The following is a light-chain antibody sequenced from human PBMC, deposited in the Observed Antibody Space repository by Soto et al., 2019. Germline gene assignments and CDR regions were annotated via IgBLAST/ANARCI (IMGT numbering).Light chain of an antibody. J-gene: IGKJ1*01. CDR3: QQYNKWPPT. CDR1: QSVSSN. Sequence: EIVMTQSPATLSVYPGERATLSCRASQSVSSNLAWYQQKPGHAPRLLIYGASTRATGIPARFSGSGSGTEFTLTLNSLQSEDFAVYYCQQYNKWPPTFGQGTKVEIK. CDR2: GAS. V-gene: IGKV3-15*01.